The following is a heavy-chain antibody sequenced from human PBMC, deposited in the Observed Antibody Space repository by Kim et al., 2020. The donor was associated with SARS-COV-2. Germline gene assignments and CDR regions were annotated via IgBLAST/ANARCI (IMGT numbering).Heavy chain of an antibody. V-gene: IGHV3-15*01. CDR3: TTYAYGGKGF. CDR2: VRSKTDGGAT. Sequence: GGSLRLSCAASGFTFSNTWMSWVRQAPGKGLEWVGLVRSKTDGGATEYAAPVKGRFTISRDDSRYTLYLQMNNLETDDTAVYYCTTYAYGGKGFWGQGTLVTVSS. J-gene: IGHJ4*02. CDR1: GFTFSNTW. D-gene: IGHD4-17*01.